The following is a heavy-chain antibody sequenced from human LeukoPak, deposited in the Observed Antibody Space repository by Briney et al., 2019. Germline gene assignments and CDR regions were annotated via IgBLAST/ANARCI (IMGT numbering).Heavy chain of an antibody. CDR1: GFTFSSYS. J-gene: IGHJ4*02. CDR2: ISSSSSYI. Sequence: GSLILSWAASGFTFSSYSMNGVREAPEKGLECGSSISSSSSYIYYADSVKGRFTISTDNATNSLYLQMNSLSAEDTAVYYCASDLNRVTNFDYWGQGTLVTVPS. CDR3: ASDLNRVTNFDY. D-gene: IGHD1-14*01. V-gene: IGHV3-21*01.